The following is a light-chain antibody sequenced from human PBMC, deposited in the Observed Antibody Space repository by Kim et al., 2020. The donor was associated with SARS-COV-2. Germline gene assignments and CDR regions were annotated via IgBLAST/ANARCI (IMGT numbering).Light chain of an antibody. CDR3: GTWDSSLSVFV. V-gene: IGLV1-51*01. CDR1: NSNIGDNY. CDR2: DND. Sequence: QSVLTQPHSVSAAPGQKVTISCSGSNSNIGDNYVSWYQQVPGTAPKLLIYDNDKRPSGIPDRFSGSKSGTSAILGITGLQTGDEADYYCGTWDSSLSVFVFGVGTKVTVL. J-gene: IGLJ1*01.